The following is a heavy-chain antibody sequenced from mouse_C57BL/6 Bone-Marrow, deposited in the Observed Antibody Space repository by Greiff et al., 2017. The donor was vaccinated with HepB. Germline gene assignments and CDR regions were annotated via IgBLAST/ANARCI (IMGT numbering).Heavy chain of an antibody. V-gene: IGHV1-18*01. Sequence: VQLQQSGPELVKPGASVKIPCKASGYTFTDYNMDWVKQSHGKSLEWIGDINPNNGGTIYNQKFKGKATLTVDKSSSTAYMELRSLTSEDTAVYYCARRGSYYDYDKGALDWGQGTLVTVSA. CDR1: GYTFTDYN. CDR2: INPNNGGT. CDR3: ARRGSYYDYDKGALD. D-gene: IGHD2-4*01. J-gene: IGHJ3*01.